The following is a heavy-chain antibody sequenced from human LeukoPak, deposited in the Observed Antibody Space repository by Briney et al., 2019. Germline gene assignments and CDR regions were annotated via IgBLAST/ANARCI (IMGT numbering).Heavy chain of an antibody. Sequence: ASVKVSCKASGYTFTNYDINWVRQATGQGLEWMGWMNANSGNTGYAQKFQGRVTMTRNTSISTAYMELSSLRSEDTAVYYCAGPSGTYSLFHSWGQGTLVTVSS. J-gene: IGHJ4*02. V-gene: IGHV1-8*01. CDR1: GYTFTNYD. CDR3: AGPSGTYSLFHS. CDR2: MNANSGNT. D-gene: IGHD1-26*01.